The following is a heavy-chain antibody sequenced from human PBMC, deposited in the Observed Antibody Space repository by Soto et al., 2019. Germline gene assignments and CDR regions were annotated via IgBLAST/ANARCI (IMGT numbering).Heavy chain of an antibody. J-gene: IGHJ4*02. CDR2: INHSGST. CDR3: ARKQQPFDY. CDR1: GVSFSGYY. V-gene: IGHV4-34*01. Sequence: ETLSLTCAVYGVSFSGYYWSWIRQPPGKGLEWIGEINHSGSTNYNPSLKSRVTISVDTSKNQFSLKLSSVTAADTAVYYCARKQQPFDYWGQGTLVTVSS. D-gene: IGHD6-13*01.